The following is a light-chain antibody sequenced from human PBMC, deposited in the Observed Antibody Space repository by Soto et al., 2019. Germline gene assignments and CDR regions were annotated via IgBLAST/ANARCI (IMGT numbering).Light chain of an antibody. CDR1: SSNIESNT. CDR3: AAWDDILNGYV. V-gene: IGLV1-44*01. CDR2: SNY. J-gene: IGLJ1*01. Sequence: QSVLTQPPSASGTPGQRVTISCSGSSSNIESNTVTWYQQLPGTAPKLVIYSNYDRPSGVPDRFSGSTSGTSASLVIRGLQSEDEADYYCAAWDDILNGYVFGDGTKGTVL.